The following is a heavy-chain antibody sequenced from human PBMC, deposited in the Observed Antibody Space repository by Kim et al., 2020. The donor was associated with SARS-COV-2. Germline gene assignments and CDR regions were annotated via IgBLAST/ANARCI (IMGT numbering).Heavy chain of an antibody. Sequence: SETLSLTCFVSGDSISNYYWSWIRQPPGKRLEWTAWVHPSGRNMYNPSLKSRVTISLDTSLNLFSLTLRSVTAADTAVYYCARHENSGTYPLDNWGQGTLLTVSS. CDR1: GDSISNYY. V-gene: IGHV4-59*08. CDR3: ARHENSGTYPLDN. J-gene: IGHJ4*02. CDR2: VHPSGRN. D-gene: IGHD3-10*01.